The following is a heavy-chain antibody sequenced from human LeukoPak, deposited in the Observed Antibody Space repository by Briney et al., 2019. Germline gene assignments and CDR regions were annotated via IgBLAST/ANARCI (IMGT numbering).Heavy chain of an antibody. CDR2: ISSSSSYI. CDR1: GFTFSSYS. J-gene: IGHJ3*02. CDR3: ARVLFMDAFDI. V-gene: IGHV3-21*01. D-gene: IGHD2-21*01. Sequence: GGSLRLSCAASGFTFSSYSMSWVRQAPGKGLEWASSISSSSSYIYYADSVKGRFTISRDNAKNSLYLQMNSLRAEDTAVYYCARVLFMDAFDIWGQGTMVTVSS.